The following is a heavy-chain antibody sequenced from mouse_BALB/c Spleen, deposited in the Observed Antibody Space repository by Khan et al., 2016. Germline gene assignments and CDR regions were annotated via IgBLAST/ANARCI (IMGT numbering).Heavy chain of an antibody. CDR2: INTETGEP. CDR1: GYTFTDYS. J-gene: IGHJ2*01. V-gene: IGHV9-2-1*01. D-gene: IGHD2-14*01. CDR3: AKSYRYYFDY. Sequence: QIQLVQSGPELKKPGETVKISCKASGYTFTDYSMHWVKQAPGKGLKWMGWINTETGEPTYVDDFKGRFAFSLETSASTAYLQINNLKNEDTATYFCAKSYRYYFDYWGQGTTLTVSS.